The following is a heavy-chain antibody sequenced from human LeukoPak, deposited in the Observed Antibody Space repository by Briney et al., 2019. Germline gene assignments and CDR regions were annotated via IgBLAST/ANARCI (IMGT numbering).Heavy chain of an antibody. CDR2: ISYDGSNK. Sequence: GGSLRLSCAASGFTFSSYGMHWVRQAPGKGLEWVAVISYDGSNKYYADSVKGRFTISRDNSKNTLYLQMNSLRAEDTAVYYCARDLPRAVLRYFDWLPVWGQGTLVTVSS. CDR1: GFTFSSYG. J-gene: IGHJ4*02. V-gene: IGHV3-30*03. CDR3: ARDLPRAVLRYFDWLPV. D-gene: IGHD3-9*01.